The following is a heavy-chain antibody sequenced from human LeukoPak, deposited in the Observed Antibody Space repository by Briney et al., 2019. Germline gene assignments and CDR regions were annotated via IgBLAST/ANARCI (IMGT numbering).Heavy chain of an antibody. CDR1: GGTFSSYA. D-gene: IGHD1-14*01. J-gene: IGHJ3*02. V-gene: IGHV1-69*05. CDR2: IIPIFSTA. Sequence: ASVKVSCKASGGTFSSYAISWVRQAPGQGLEWMGRIIPIFSTANYAQKFQGRVTITTDESTSTAYMELSSLRSEDTAVYYCAYGSLYPGNDAFDIWGQGTMVTVSS. CDR3: AYGSLYPGNDAFDI.